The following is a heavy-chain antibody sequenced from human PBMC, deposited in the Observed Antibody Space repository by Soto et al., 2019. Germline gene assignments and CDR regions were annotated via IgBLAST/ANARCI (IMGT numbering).Heavy chain of an antibody. J-gene: IGHJ1*01. CDR2: ISSSSSYI. V-gene: IGHV3-21*01. D-gene: IGHD6-19*01. CDR1: GFTFSSYS. Sequence: EVQLVESGGGLVKPGGSLRLSCAASGFTFSSYSMNWVRQAPGKGLEWVSSISSSSSYIYYADSVKGRFTISRDNAKNSLCLQMNSLRAEDTAVYYCARDGDSSGWYGDKYFQHWGQGTLVTVSS. CDR3: ARDGDSSGWYGDKYFQH.